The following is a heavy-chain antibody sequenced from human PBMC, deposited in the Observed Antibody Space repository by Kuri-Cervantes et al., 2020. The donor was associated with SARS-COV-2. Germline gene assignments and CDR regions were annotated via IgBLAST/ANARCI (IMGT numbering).Heavy chain of an antibody. J-gene: IGHJ3*02. V-gene: IGHV1-18*01. CDR3: AREQTSGESYAFDI. CDR2: ISAYNGNT. CDR1: GGTFSSYA. D-gene: IGHD7-27*01. Sequence: ASVKVSCKASGGTFSSYAISWVRQAPGQGLEWMGWISAYNGNTNYAQKLQGRVTMTTDTSTSTAYMELRSLRSDDTAVYYCAREQTSGESYAFDIWGQGTMVTVSS.